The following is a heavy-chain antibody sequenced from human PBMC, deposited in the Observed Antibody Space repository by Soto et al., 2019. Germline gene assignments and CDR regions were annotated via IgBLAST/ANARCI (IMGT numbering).Heavy chain of an antibody. V-gene: IGHV4-39*01. CDR2: IYYSGST. CDR3: ARHLKSTGWLDY. D-gene: IGHD2-8*02. CDR1: GGSISSSSYY. J-gene: IGHJ4*02. Sequence: PSETLSLTCTVSGGSISSSSYYWDWIRQPPGKGQEWIGSIYYSGSTNYNSSLKSRVTISVDTSKNQFSLKLGSVSAADTAIYYCARHLKSTGWLDYWGQGTLVTVS.